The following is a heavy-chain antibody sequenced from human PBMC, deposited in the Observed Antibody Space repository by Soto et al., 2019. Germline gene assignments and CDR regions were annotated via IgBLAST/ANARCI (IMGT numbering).Heavy chain of an antibody. CDR2: IIPIFGTA. J-gene: IGHJ6*02. CDR3: ARPRWGHSHVGMAV. Sequence: QVQLVQSGAEVKKPGSSVKVSCKASGGTFSSYAISWVRQAPGQGLEWLGGIIPIFGTANYAQKFQGRVTITAEESTSGGYMELDSMRSKDTAVYYCARPRWGHSHVGMAVWGQGTTVTVSS. CDR1: GGTFSSYA. D-gene: IGHD7-27*01. V-gene: IGHV1-69*01.